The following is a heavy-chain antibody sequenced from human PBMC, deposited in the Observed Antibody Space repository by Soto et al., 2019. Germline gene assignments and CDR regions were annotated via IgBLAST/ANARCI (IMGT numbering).Heavy chain of an antibody. J-gene: IGHJ4*02. CDR3: ARGSKPKLQENYFDY. CDR2: INHSGST. Sequence: SETLSLTCAVYGGSFSGYYWSWIRQPPGKGLEWIGEINHSGSTNYNPSLKSRVTISVDTSKNQFSLKLSSVTAADTAVYYCARGSKPKLQENYFDYWGQGTLVTFSS. V-gene: IGHV4-34*01. CDR1: GGSFSGYY. D-gene: IGHD2-15*01.